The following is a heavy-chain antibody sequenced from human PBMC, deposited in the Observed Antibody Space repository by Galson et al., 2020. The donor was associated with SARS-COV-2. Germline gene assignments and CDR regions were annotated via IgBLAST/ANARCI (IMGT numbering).Heavy chain of an antibody. CDR1: GFTINTHA. J-gene: IGHJ1*01. Sequence: GEPLNISCGASGFTINTHAMHWGRHAAGKVQEWVAMIWSDRPNRYYADSVKGRFTIARDNSKNTVYLELNTLRPEDTALYYCVTDPRDSGWAFRDWGRGAQVTVSS. CDR2: IWSDRPNR. CDR3: VTDPRDSGWAFRD. D-gene: IGHD6-19*01. V-gene: IGHV3-33*01.